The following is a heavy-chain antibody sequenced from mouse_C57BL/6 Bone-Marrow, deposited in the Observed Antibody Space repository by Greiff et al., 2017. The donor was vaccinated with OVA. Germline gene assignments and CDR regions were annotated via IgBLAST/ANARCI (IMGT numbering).Heavy chain of an antibody. Sequence: QVQLQQPGAELVMPGASVKLSCKASGYTSTSYWMHWVKQRPGQGLEWIGEIDPSDSYTNYNQKFKGKSTLTVDKSSSTAYMQLSSLTSEDSAVYYCARSGTTVVAQYYYAMDYWGQGTSVTVSS. D-gene: IGHD1-1*01. CDR3: ARSGTTVVAQYYYAMDY. CDR2: IDPSDSYT. CDR1: GYTSTSYW. J-gene: IGHJ4*01. V-gene: IGHV1-69*01.